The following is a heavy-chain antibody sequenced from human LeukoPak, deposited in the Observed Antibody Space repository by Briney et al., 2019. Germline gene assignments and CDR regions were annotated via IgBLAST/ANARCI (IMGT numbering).Heavy chain of an antibody. D-gene: IGHD3-22*01. J-gene: IGHJ4*02. CDR1: GNSFSTYW. CDR3: ARTYYYDSSGPFEGTYYFDY. V-gene: IGHV5-51*01. Sequence: GESLKISCNVSGNSFSTYWIAWVRQRPGKGLEWMGIIYPGDSDAKYSPSFQGQVTFSVDKSAGTAFLLWHSLKASDTAMYYCARTYYYDSSGPFEGTYYFDYWGQGTLVTVSS. CDR2: IYPGDSDA.